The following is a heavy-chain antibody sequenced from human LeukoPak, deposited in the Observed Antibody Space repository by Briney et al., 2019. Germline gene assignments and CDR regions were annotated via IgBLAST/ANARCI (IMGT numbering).Heavy chain of an antibody. CDR3: AIAVGGRRPYLVDY. J-gene: IGHJ4*02. Sequence: GESLKISCKGSGYSFTSYWVGWVRQMPGKGLEWVGIIYPGDSDTRYRPSFQGQVTISADKSISTAYLQWSSLKASDTGMYYCAIAVGGRRPYLVDYWGQGNLVTVSS. D-gene: IGHD3-16*01. CDR1: GYSFTSYW. CDR2: IYPGDSDT. V-gene: IGHV5-51*01.